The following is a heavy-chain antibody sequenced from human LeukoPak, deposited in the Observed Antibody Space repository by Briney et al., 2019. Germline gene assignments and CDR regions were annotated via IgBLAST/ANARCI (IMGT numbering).Heavy chain of an antibody. CDR2: ISSSSNYI. Sequence: GGSLRLSCAASGFTFSSSTMNWVRQAPGKGLEWVSSISSSSNYIYYADSVKGRFTISRDNAKNSLYLQMNSLRAEDTAVYYCAKGGDWNDVPFDYWGQGTLVTVSS. CDR1: GFTFSSST. D-gene: IGHD1-1*01. V-gene: IGHV3-21*01. J-gene: IGHJ4*02. CDR3: AKGGDWNDVPFDY.